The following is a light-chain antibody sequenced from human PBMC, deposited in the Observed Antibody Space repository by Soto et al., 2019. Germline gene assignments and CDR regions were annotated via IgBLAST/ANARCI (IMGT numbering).Light chain of an antibody. Sequence: EIVLTQSPATLSLSPGERATISCRASHSVATSLAWYQHKPGQTPRLVIYDASNRATGIPSRFSGSGSGTDFTLTINSLEPEDFAVYYCQQRSNWHPFTFGPGTKVDI. V-gene: IGKV3-11*01. CDR2: DAS. CDR1: HSVATS. J-gene: IGKJ3*01. CDR3: QQRSNWHPFT.